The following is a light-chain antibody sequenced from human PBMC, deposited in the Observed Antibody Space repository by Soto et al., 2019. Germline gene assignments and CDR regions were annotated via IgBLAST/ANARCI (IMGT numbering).Light chain of an antibody. J-gene: IGKJ2*01. CDR1: QSISSY. Sequence: DIQMTQSPSSLSASVGDRVTITCRASQSISSYLNWYQQKPGKAPKLLIYAASSLQGGVPSRFSGSGSGTDFTLTISSLQPEDFATYYCQQSYSTPQNTFGQGTKLEIK. CDR3: QQSYSTPQNT. CDR2: AAS. V-gene: IGKV1-39*01.